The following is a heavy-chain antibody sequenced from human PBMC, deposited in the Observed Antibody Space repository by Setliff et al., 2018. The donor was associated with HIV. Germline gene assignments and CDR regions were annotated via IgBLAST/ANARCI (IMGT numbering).Heavy chain of an antibody. CDR3: ARWGSGSYERVSDY. D-gene: IGHD1-26*01. CDR2: VKQDGTET. Sequence: GGSLRLSCAASGFRFRSYWMSWVRQAPGKGLESVANVKQDGTETLYVDSVKGRFTISRDNANNLVYLQMNSLRVEDTAVYFCARWGSGSYERVSDYWGQGMLVTVSS. CDR1: GFRFRSYW. J-gene: IGHJ4*02. V-gene: IGHV3-7*01.